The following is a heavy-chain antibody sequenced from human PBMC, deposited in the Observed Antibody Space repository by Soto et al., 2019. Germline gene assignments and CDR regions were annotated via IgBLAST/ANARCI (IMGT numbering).Heavy chain of an antibody. V-gene: IGHV4-34*01. CDR3: ARGHYDILPGPTNRVFDP. CDR1: GGAVSGCY. D-gene: IGHD3-9*01. Sequence: PSGRVWISGAVGGGAVSGCYWSWIRQPPGKGLECIGEINHSGSTNYNPSLKSRVTISVDTPKNQFSLKLSSVTAADTAVYYCARGHYDILPGPTNRVFDPWGQGTLVTVSS. CDR2: INHSGST. J-gene: IGHJ5*02.